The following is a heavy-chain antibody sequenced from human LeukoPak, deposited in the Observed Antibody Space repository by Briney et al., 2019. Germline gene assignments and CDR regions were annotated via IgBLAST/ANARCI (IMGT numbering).Heavy chain of an antibody. V-gene: IGHV3-23*01. CDR1: GFTFSSYA. Sequence: PGGSLRLSCAASGFTFSSYAMNWVRQAPGKGLEWVSAISGRGDITYYTDSVKGRFTIFRDTSRSTLYLQMSSLRAEDTAVYYCTKDLAFCGGDCYSGADNWGQGALVTVSS. CDR3: TKDLAFCGGDCYSGADN. CDR2: ISGRGDIT. D-gene: IGHD2-21*01. J-gene: IGHJ4*02.